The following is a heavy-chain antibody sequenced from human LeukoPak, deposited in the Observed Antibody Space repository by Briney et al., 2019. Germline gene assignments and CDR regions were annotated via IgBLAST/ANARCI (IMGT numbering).Heavy chain of an antibody. CDR3: AGDRLGVGFGAYERSDRAFDI. Sequence: PSETLSLTCTVSGGSISSYYWSRVRQPAGKGLEWIGRIYTSGSTNYNPSLKSRVTMSVDTSKNQFSLKLSSVTAADTAVYYCAGDRLGVGFGAYERSDRAFDIWGKGKMVTVS. CDR1: GGSISSYY. V-gene: IGHV4-4*07. J-gene: IGHJ3*02. D-gene: IGHD3-16*02. CDR2: IYTSGST.